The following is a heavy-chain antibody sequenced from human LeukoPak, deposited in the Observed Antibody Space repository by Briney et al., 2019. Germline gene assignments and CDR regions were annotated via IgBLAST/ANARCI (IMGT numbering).Heavy chain of an antibody. CDR1: GGPLSSFS. J-gene: IGHJ4*02. D-gene: IGHD1-1*01. V-gene: IGHV4-59*08. CDR2: IYYSGST. CDR3: ASPTT. Sequence: SETLSLTCTVSGGPLSSFSWSWIPAPPGKGLEWIGYIYYSGSTNYNPSLKSRVTISVDTSKNQFSLKLSSVTAADTAVYYCASPTTWGQGTLVTVSS.